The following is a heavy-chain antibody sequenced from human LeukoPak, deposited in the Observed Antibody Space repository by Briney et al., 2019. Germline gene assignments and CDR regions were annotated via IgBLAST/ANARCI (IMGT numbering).Heavy chain of an antibody. Sequence: GGSLRLSCAASGFTFSSYSMNWVRQAPGKGLKWVSSISSSSSYIYYADSVKGRFTISRDNAKNSLYLQMNSLRAEDTAVYYCARVGYYDSSGYRAFDIWGQGTMVTVSS. CDR3: ARVGYYDSSGYRAFDI. D-gene: IGHD3-22*01. V-gene: IGHV3-21*01. J-gene: IGHJ3*02. CDR2: ISSSSSYI. CDR1: GFTFSSYS.